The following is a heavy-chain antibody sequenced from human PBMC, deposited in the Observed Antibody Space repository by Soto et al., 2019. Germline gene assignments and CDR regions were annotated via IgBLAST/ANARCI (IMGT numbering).Heavy chain of an antibody. V-gene: IGHV3-64D*06. CDR1: GFTFSDYT. Sequence: GSLRLSCSASGFTFSDYTIHWVRQAPGRGLEFVSAVSSNASDTYYADSVRGRFTISRDNSRNTLYLQMSSLTVEDTAVYYCVKEVGPCCHWSYYFDYWGQGTVVTVSS. J-gene: IGHJ4*02. D-gene: IGHD2-8*02. CDR3: VKEVGPCCHWSYYFDY. CDR2: VSSNASDT.